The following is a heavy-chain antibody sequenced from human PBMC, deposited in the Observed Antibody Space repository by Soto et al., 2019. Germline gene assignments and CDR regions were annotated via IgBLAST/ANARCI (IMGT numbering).Heavy chain of an antibody. Sequence: GGSLRLSCATSGFILSDCAMNWVRQAPGKGLEWVSYISSSSSVIDYADSVKGRFTVSRDNARNSLYLQMDSLRAEDTAVYYCARDLSWGSNWYYYMDVWGKGTTVTVSS. CDR2: ISSSSSVI. V-gene: IGHV3-48*01. J-gene: IGHJ6*03. D-gene: IGHD7-27*01. CDR3: ARDLSWGSNWYYYMDV. CDR1: GFILSDCA.